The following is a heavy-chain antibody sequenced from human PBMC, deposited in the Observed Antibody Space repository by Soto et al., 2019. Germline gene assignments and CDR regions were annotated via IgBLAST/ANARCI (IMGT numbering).Heavy chain of an antibody. J-gene: IGHJ4*02. CDR1: GDSISSSVW. CDR2: VFHTGDT. D-gene: IGHD7-27*01. V-gene: IGHV4-4*02. Sequence: ETLSLTCAVSGDSISSSVWWTWVRQPPGKGLEWIGEVFHTGDTYFNPSLRSRVAMSVDKSTNEFSLKVTSVTAADTAIYYCARKAWVRFDYWGQGALVTVSS. CDR3: ARKAWVRFDY.